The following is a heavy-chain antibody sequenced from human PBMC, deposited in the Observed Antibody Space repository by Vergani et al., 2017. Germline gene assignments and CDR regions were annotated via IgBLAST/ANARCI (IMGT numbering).Heavy chain of an antibody. Sequence: QLQLQESGPRLVKPSQTLSLTCAVSGGSISGGAYSWTWIRQPPGKGLEWIGEINHSGDTSYNPSLKSRATISVDTSKNQFSLRLNSVAAADTAMYYCVRPPRCNRVDCYRAFDVWGQGTMVTVAS. V-gene: IGHV4-30-2*01. J-gene: IGHJ3*01. CDR3: VRPPRCNRVDCYRAFDV. CDR2: INHSGDT. CDR1: GGSISGGAYS. D-gene: IGHD2/OR15-2a*01.